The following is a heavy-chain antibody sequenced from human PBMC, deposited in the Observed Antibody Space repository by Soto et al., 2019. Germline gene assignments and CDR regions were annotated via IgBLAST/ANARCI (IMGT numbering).Heavy chain of an antibody. Sequence: SQTLSLTCALSGDSVSSNSAAWNWIRQSPSRGLEWLGRTYYRSKWYNDYAVSVKSRITINPDTSKNQFSLQLNSVTPEDTAVYYCARIFSGWYVRPDAFDIWGQGTMVTRLL. J-gene: IGHJ3*02. CDR3: ARIFSGWYVRPDAFDI. CDR2: TYYRSKWYN. CDR1: GDSVSSNSAA. V-gene: IGHV6-1*01. D-gene: IGHD6-19*01.